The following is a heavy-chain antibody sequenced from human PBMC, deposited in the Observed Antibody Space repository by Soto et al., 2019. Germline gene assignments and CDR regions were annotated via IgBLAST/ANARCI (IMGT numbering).Heavy chain of an antibody. V-gene: IGHV3-53*01. CDR2: LYTGGTT. J-gene: IGHJ4*02. D-gene: IGHD5-12*01. Sequence: LRLSCAASGFSVSGNHMTWVRQAPGKGLEWVSSLYTGGTTYYADSVQGRFTISRDSSKNTLFLQMDRLRVEDSAVYYCARDLATVGKGFDSWGPGTLVTVSS. CDR3: ARDLATVGKGFDS. CDR1: GFSVSGNH.